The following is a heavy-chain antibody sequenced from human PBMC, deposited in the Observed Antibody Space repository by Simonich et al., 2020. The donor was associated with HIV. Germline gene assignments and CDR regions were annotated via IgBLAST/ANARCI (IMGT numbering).Heavy chain of an antibody. CDR1: GYTLTEVS. CDR3: ATDSIGWSFDL. CDR2: FDVENGET. J-gene: IGHJ2*01. V-gene: IGHV1-24*01. Sequence: QVQLVQSGAEVKKPGASVKVSCKVSGYTLTEVSIHGVRQAPGNGLEGLGGFDVENGETIYAQGFQGRVTMTEDTSTDTAYMELSSLRSEDTAVYYCATDSIGWSFDLWGRGTLVTVSS.